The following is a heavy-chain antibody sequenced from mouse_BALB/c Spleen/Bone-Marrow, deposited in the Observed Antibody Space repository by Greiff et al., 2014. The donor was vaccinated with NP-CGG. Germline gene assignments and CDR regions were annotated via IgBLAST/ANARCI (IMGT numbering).Heavy chain of an antibody. CDR2: SRNKANDYTT. V-gene: IGHV7-1*02. Sequence: DVMLVESGGGLVQPGGSLRLSCATSGFTFSDFYMEWVRQPPGERLEWIAASRNKANDYTTEYSASVKGRFIVSRDTSQSILYLQMNALRAEDTAIYYCARDADYGSSSAYWGQGTLVTVSA. J-gene: IGHJ3*01. CDR3: ARDADYGSSSAY. D-gene: IGHD1-1*01. CDR1: GFTFSDFY.